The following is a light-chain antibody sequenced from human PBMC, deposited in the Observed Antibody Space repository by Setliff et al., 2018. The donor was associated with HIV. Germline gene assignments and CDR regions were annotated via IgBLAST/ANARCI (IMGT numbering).Light chain of an antibody. Sequence: LAQPRSVSGSPGQSVTIPCTGTSSDVGNYNYVSWYQQHPGKAPKLMIYDVTKRPSGVPDRFSGSKSGNTASLTISGLQAEDEADYYCSSYAGSYTSLFVFGTGTKVTVL. J-gene: IGLJ1*01. V-gene: IGLV2-11*01. CDR2: DVT. CDR1: SSDVGNYNY. CDR3: SSYAGSYTSLFV.